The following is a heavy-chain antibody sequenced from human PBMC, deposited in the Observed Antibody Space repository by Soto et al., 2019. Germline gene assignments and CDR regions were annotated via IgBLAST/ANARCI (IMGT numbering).Heavy chain of an antibody. CDR1: GGSISSYY. D-gene: IGHD1-1*01. CDR3: AILLSTTIAPLPFDY. V-gene: IGHV4-59*08. Sequence: PSETLSLTCTVSGGSISSYYWSWIRQPPGKGLEWIAYIYYSGSTEYNPSLKSRVTISVDTSKNQFSLKLSSVTAADTAVYYCAILLSTTIAPLPFDYWGQGSLVPVSS. CDR2: IYYSGST. J-gene: IGHJ4*02.